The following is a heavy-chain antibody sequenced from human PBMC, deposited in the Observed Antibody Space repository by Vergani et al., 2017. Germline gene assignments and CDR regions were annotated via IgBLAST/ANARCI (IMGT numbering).Heavy chain of an antibody. J-gene: IGHJ3*02. Sequence: QVQLVESGGGLVKPGGSLRLSCAASGFSFSDYYMTWIRQAPGKGLEWVSYISNSGNTIEYADSVKGRFAISRDNAKSSLFLQMASLRAEDTAVYYCARDHRDYNNYPGTFDIWGQGSMVTVSS. CDR2: ISNSGNTI. CDR3: ARDHRDYNNYPGTFDI. V-gene: IGHV3-11*01. CDR1: GFSFSDYY. D-gene: IGHD5-24*01.